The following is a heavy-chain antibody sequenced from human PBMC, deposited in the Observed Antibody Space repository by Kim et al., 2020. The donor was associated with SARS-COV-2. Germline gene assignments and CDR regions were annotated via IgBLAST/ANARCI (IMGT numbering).Heavy chain of an antibody. J-gene: IGHJ4*02. CDR3: ARGAAAPKGAPDY. V-gene: IGHV6-1*01. Sequence: YALSVKGRITITPDTSKNHFSLQLTSVTPEDTAVNYCARGAAAPKGAPDYWGQGTLVTVSS. D-gene: IGHD6-13*01.